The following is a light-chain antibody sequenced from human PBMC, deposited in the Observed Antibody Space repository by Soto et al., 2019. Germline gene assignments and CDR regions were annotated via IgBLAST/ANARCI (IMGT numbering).Light chain of an antibody. CDR2: AAS. J-gene: IGKJ1*01. CDR3: QQSFSPLWT. Sequence: DIQMTQSPSSLSASVGDRVTITCRASQSISNYLNWYQQKPGKAPKLLIYAASSMQSGVPSRFSCSGSDTDFTLTISSLQPDDSATYYCQQSFSPLWTFGQGTKVEV. CDR1: QSISNY. V-gene: IGKV1-39*01.